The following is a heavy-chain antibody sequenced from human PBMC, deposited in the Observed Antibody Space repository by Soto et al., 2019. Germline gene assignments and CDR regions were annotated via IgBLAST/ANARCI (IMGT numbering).Heavy chain of an antibody. CDR1: GFTFSSYG. J-gene: IGHJ6*02. D-gene: IGHD2-2*02. CDR2: ISYDGSNK. V-gene: IGHV3-30*18. CDR3: AKCVVVVPAAIGTDYYYYGTDV. Sequence: GGSLRLSCAASGFTFSSYGMHWVRQAPGKGLEWVAVISYDGSNKYYADSVKGRFTISRDNSKNTLYLQMNSLRAEDTAVYYCAKCVVVVPAAIGTDYYYYGTDVWGQGTTVTVSS.